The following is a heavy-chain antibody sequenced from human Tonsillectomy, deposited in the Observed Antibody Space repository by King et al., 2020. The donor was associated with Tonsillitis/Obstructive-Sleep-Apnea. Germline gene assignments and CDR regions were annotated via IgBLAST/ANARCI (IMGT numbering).Heavy chain of an antibody. Sequence: HVQLQQWGAGLLKPSETLSLTCAVYGSSFSGYYWSWIRQPPGKGLEWIGEINHSGSTNYNPSLKSRVTISVDTSKNQFSLNLSSETAADTAVYYCARSTIFGVVITPLYFDYWGQGTLVTVSS. J-gene: IGHJ4*02. V-gene: IGHV4-34*01. CDR1: GSSFSGYY. CDR2: INHSGST. D-gene: IGHD3-3*01. CDR3: ARSTIFGVVITPLYFDY.